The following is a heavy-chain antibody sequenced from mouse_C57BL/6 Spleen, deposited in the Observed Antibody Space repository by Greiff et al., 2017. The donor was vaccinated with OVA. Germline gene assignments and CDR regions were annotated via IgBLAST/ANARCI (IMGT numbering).Heavy chain of an antibody. J-gene: IGHJ3*01. CDR2: IHPNSGST. CDR1: GYTFTSYW. V-gene: IGHV1-64*01. CDR3: ARGAYYSNYEGFAY. D-gene: IGHD2-5*01. Sequence: QVQLQQPGAELVKPGASVKLSCKASGYTFTSYWMHWVKQRPGQGLEWIGMIHPNSGSTNYNEKFKSKATLTVDKSSSTAYMQLSSLTSEDSAVYYCARGAYYSNYEGFAYWGQGTLVTVSA.